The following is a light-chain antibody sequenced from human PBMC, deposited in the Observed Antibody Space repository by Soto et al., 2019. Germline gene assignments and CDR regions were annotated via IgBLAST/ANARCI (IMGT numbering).Light chain of an antibody. J-gene: IGKJ4*01. CDR3: QHRSEWPLT. CDR1: QSVSSY. Sequence: EIVLTQSPATLSLSPGERATLSCRASQSVSSYLVWYQQKPGQAPRLLIYGASNRATGIPARFSGSGSGTDFTLTISSLEPEDFAVYYCQHRSEWPLTFGGGTK. V-gene: IGKV3-11*01. CDR2: GAS.